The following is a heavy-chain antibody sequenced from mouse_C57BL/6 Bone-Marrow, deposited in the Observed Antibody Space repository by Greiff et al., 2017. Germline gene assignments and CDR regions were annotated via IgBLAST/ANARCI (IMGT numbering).Heavy chain of an antibody. V-gene: IGHV14-4*01. CDR1: GFNIKDDY. CDR2: IDPENGDT. Sequence: VQLQQSGAELVRPGASVKLSCTASGFNIKDDYMHWVKQRPEQGLEWIGWIDPENGDTEYASKFQGKATITADTSSNTAYLQLSSLTTEDTAVYYGSPDELDGYWGQGTTLTVSS. J-gene: IGHJ2*01. CDR3: SPDELDGY.